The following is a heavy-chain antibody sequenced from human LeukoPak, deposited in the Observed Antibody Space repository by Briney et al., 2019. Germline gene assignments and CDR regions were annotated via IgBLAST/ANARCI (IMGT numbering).Heavy chain of an antibody. Sequence: PSETLSLTCTVSGGSISGYYWSWIRQLPGTGLEWIAYIYNSVTTNYNPSLKSRITISIDTSKNQFSLQLTSVTAADTAVYYCARGYSSGCYGYWGQGTLVTVSS. CDR1: GGSISGYY. D-gene: IGHD6-19*01. J-gene: IGHJ4*02. CDR3: ARGYSSGCYGY. CDR2: IYNSVTT. V-gene: IGHV4-59*08.